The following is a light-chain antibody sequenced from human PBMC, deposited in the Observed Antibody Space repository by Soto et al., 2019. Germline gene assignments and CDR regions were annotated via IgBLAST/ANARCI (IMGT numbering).Light chain of an antibody. V-gene: IGKV1-5*03. J-gene: IGKJ4*01. CDR2: KAS. CDR1: QTISSW. CDR3: QQYNNWPGT. Sequence: DIQMTQSPSTLSGSVGDRVTITCRASQTISSWLAWYQQKPGKAPKLLIYKASTLKSGVPSRFSGSGSGTEFTLTIDSLQSEDFAIYFCQQYNNWPGTFGGGTKVDVK.